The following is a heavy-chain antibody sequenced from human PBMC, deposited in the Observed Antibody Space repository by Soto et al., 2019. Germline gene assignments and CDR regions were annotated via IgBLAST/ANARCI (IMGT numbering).Heavy chain of an antibody. Sequence: EVQLVESGGGLVKPGGSLRLSCAASGFTFSNAWMNWVRQAPGKGLEWVGRIKSETDGGTTEYAAPVKGRFTISRDDSKNTVYLQMNSLKIEDTAVYYCSTGDGETTGLDYWGQGTLVTVPS. CDR3: STGDGETTGLDY. CDR2: IKSETDGGTT. J-gene: IGHJ4*02. V-gene: IGHV3-15*07. CDR1: GFTFSNAW. D-gene: IGHD4-4*01.